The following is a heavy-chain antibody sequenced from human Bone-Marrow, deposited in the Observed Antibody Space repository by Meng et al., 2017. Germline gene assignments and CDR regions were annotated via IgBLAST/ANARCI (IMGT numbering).Heavy chain of an antibody. J-gene: IGHJ4*01. Sequence: ASVKVSCKASGYNFFGYWLYWVRQAPGQGLEWIGLINPNDGDTNYAHKFMGRVTVTRDTSISTVYMEMSSLTYDDTAIYFCTRLEEGWGQGTLVTVSS. CDR1: GYNFFGYW. CDR3: TRLEEG. CDR2: INPNDGDT. D-gene: IGHD1-1*01. V-gene: IGHV1-2*07.